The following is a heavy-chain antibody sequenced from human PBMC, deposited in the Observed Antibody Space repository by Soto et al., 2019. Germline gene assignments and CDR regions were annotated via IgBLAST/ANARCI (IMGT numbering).Heavy chain of an antibody. V-gene: IGHV3-15*01. D-gene: IGHD2-15*01. CDR1: GFTFSHAW. CDR2: IKSKTDGETK. CDR3: CVVKRRDQYSTSGYWFDP. Sequence: VGSLRLSCAASGFTFSHAWMSWVRQAPGKGLEWVGRIKSKTDGETKDYGAPVRGRFTISRDDSKDTLYLQMNSLRIEDTAVYYCCVVKRRDQYSTSGYWFDPWGPGTLVTVSS. J-gene: IGHJ5*02.